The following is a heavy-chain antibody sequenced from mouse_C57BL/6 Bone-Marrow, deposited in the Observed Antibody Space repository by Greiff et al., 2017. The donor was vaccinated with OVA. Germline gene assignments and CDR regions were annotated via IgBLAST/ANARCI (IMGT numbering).Heavy chain of an antibody. D-gene: IGHD2-10*01. CDR1: GFTFSDYG. V-gene: IGHV5-17*01. J-gene: IGHJ1*03. Sequence: EVKLEESGGGLVKPGGSLKLSCAASGFTFSDYGMHWVRQAPEKGLEWVAYISSGSSTIYYADTVKGRFTISRDNAKNTLFLQMTSLRSEDTAMYYCARPPMVIPYWYFDVWGTGTTVTVSS. CDR2: ISSGSSTI. CDR3: ARPPMVIPYWYFDV.